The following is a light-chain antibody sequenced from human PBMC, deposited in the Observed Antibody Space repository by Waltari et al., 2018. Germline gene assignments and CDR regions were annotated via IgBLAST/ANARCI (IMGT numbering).Light chain of an antibody. CDR2: QAR. CDR3: RAWDSGTAV. CDR1: KLGDKY. J-gene: IGLJ2*01. Sequence: SYELTHPPSVSVSPGQTASITCPGDKLGDKYACWYQHKPGQSPVLVIYQARKRPSRILVRFSGSNAANTAARSSGGAQGMDETDYYCRAWDSGTAVFGGGTRLNVL. V-gene: IGLV3-1*01.